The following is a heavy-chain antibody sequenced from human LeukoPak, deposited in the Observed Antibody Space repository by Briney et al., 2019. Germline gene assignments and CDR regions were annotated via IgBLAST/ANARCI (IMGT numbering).Heavy chain of an antibody. J-gene: IGHJ4*02. CDR1: GFTFSSYE. V-gene: IGHV3-7*01. CDR2: INQDGSEK. Sequence: PGGSLRLSCAASGFTFSSYEMNWVRQAPGKGLEWVANINQDGSEKYYADSVKGRFTISRDNAKNSLYMQMNSLRDEDTALYYCARDLTSPSYPRFDYWGQGTLVTVSS. CDR3: ARDLTSPSYPRFDY. D-gene: IGHD1-26*01.